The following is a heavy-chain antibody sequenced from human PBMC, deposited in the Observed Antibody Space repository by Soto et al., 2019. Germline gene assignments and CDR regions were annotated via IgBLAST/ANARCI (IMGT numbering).Heavy chain of an antibody. D-gene: IGHD2-2*01. CDR2: INHSGST. CDR3: SGALVVPAAPLSLSSV. Sequence: QVQLQQWGAGLLKPSETLSLTCAVYGGSFSGYYWSWIRQPPGKGLEWIGEINHSGSTNYNPSLKSRVTISVDTSKNQFALKLSSVTAADTAVYYCSGALVVPAAPLSLSSVWGKGTTVTVSS. V-gene: IGHV4-34*01. CDR1: GGSFSGYY. J-gene: IGHJ6*04.